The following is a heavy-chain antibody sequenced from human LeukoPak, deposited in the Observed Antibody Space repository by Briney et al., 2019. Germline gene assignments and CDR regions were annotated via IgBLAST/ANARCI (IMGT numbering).Heavy chain of an antibody. V-gene: IGHV4-59*01. Sequence: KPSETLSLTCTVSGGSISSYHWTWIRQPPGKGLEWIGHIYNSGSTRYNPSLKSRVTISVDMSKNHFSLKLSSVTAADTAVYYCAKDGSGSYFNWFDPWGQGTLVTVSS. D-gene: IGHD1-26*01. J-gene: IGHJ5*02. CDR2: IYNSGST. CDR1: GGSISSYH. CDR3: AKDGSGSYFNWFDP.